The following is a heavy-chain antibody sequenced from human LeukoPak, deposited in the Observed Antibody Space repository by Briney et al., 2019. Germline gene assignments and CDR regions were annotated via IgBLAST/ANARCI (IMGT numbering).Heavy chain of an antibody. CDR2: INYTGVT. Sequence: SETLSLTCTVSGGSISSYYWSWIRQPPGKGLEWIGYINYTGVTNYSPSLKRRLTISLDTAMKQFSLNLRSVTAADTAMYYCARGGSGYPLDYWGQGTLVTVSS. D-gene: IGHD3-22*01. V-gene: IGHV4-59*01. J-gene: IGHJ4*02. CDR1: GGSISSYY. CDR3: ARGGSGYPLDY.